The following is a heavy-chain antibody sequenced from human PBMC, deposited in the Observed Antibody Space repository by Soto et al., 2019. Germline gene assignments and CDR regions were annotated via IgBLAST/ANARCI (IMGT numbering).Heavy chain of an antibody. J-gene: IGHJ4*02. D-gene: IGHD7-27*01. Sequence: PGGSLRLSCAASGFTFSSYGMHWVRQAPGKGLEWVAVIWYDGSNKYYADSVKGRFTISRDNSKNTLYLQMNSLRAEDTAVYYCARDLESVWGFNFDYWGQGTLVTVSS. CDR1: GFTFSSYG. V-gene: IGHV3-33*01. CDR2: IWYDGSNK. CDR3: ARDLESVWGFNFDY.